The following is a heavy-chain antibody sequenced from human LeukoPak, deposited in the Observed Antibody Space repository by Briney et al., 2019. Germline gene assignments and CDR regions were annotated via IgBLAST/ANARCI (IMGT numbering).Heavy chain of an antibody. V-gene: IGHV3-11*04. CDR2: IGLSGYPL. CDR3: ARKDFSSGAFSY. Sequence: GGSLRLSCAVSGFPFSRFYMRWIRQAPGKGLEWISYIGLSGYPLDYADSVRGRFTISRDNAKNSLYLEMNSLRAEDTAVYYCARKDFSSGAFSYWGQGTLVTVSS. D-gene: IGHD3-22*01. CDR1: GFPFSRFY. J-gene: IGHJ4*02.